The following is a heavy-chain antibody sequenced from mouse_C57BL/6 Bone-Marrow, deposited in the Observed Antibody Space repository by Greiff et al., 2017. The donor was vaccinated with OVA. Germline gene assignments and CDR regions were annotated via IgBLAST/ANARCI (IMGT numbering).Heavy chain of an antibody. J-gene: IGHJ4*01. CDR2: INYDGSST. V-gene: IGHV5-16*01. CDR1: GFTFSDYY. CDR3: ARDSNPGGYYAMDY. Sequence: EVQRVESEGGLVQPGSSMKLSCTASGFTFSDYYMAWVRQVPEKGLEWVANINYDGSSTYYLDSLKSRFIISRDNAKNILYLQMSSLKSEDTATYYCARDSNPGGYYAMDYWGQGTSVTVSS.